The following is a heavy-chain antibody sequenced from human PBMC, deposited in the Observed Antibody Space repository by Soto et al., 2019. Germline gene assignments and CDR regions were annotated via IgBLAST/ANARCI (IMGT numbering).Heavy chain of an antibody. CDR2: ISYDGSNK. CDR3: ARGPYETGTWGVDDY. Sequence: GGSLRLSCAASGFTFSSYAMHWVRQAPGKGLEWVAVISYDGSNKYYADSVKGRFTISRDNSKNTLYLQMNSLRAEDTAVYFCARGPYETGTWGVDDYWGQGTLVTVSS. D-gene: IGHD1-1*01. V-gene: IGHV3-30-3*01. J-gene: IGHJ4*02. CDR1: GFTFSSYA.